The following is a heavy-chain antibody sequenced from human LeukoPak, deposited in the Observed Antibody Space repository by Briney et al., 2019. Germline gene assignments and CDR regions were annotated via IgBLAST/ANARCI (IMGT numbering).Heavy chain of an antibody. J-gene: IGHJ4*02. CDR2: IYYSGST. Sequence: SETLSLTCTVSGGSISSSSYYWGWIRQPPGKGLEWIGSIYYSGSTYYNPSLKSRVTISVDTSKNQFSLKLSSVTAADTAVYYCARRGSRLRYFDWLTYFDYWGQGTLVTVSS. D-gene: IGHD3-9*01. CDR3: ARRGSRLRYFDWLTYFDY. CDR1: GGSISSSSYY. V-gene: IGHV4-39*01.